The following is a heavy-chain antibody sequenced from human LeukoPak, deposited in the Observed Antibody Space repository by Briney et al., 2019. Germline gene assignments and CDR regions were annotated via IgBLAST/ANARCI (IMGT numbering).Heavy chain of an antibody. CDR3: ANADPRISGYSN. Sequence: GGSLRLSCAASGFSFSAYGVHWVRQAPGKGLEWVAVIWYDGSSKDYADSVKGRFTISRDNSKNTLYLQMNSLRAEDTAVYYCANADPRISGYSNWGQGTLVTVSS. D-gene: IGHD3-22*01. CDR2: IWYDGSSK. CDR1: GFSFSAYG. J-gene: IGHJ4*02. V-gene: IGHV3-33*06.